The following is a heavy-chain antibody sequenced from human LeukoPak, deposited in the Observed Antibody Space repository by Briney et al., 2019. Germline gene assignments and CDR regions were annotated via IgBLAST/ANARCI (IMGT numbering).Heavy chain of an antibody. J-gene: IGHJ3*02. CDR2: ISSSSSYI. Sequence: GGSLRLSCSASGFTFSSYSMNWVRQAPGKGLEWVSSISSSSSYIYYADSVKGRFTISRDNAKNSLYLQMNSLRAEDTAVYYCARDPLRGSGSNAFDIWGQGTMVTVSS. D-gene: IGHD1-26*01. CDR1: GFTFSSYS. CDR3: ARDPLRGSGSNAFDI. V-gene: IGHV3-21*01.